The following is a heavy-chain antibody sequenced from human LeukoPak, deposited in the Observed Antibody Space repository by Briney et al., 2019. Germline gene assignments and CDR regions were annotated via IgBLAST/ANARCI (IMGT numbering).Heavy chain of an antibody. Sequence: GGSLRLSCVASGFIFSDHAFHWVRQSPDKGLEWVALIGSDGTKQYYADSGQGRFTVSRENSKNTLFLQMNTVRADDTAVYFCARQMTSTRLFDSWGQGTLVTVSS. CDR1: GFIFSDHA. J-gene: IGHJ4*02. D-gene: IGHD5/OR15-5a*01. CDR3: ARQMTSTRLFDS. V-gene: IGHV3-30*04. CDR2: IGSDGTKQ.